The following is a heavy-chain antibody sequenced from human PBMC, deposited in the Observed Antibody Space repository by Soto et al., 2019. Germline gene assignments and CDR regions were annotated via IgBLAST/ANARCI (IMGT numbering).Heavy chain of an antibody. CDR1: GFTVSSNY. Sequence: WGSLRLSCAASGFTVSSNYMSWVRQAPGKGLEWVSVIYSGGSTYYADSVKGRFTISGDNSKNTLYLQMNSLRAEDTAVYYCARDWGVHDVDTAMEYYYYGMDVWGQGTTVTVSS. D-gene: IGHD5-18*01. CDR2: IYSGGST. CDR3: ARDWGVHDVDTAMEYYYYGMDV. J-gene: IGHJ6*02. V-gene: IGHV3-53*01.